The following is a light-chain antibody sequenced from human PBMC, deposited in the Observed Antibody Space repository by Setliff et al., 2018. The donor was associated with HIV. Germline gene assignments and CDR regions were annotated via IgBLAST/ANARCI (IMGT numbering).Light chain of an antibody. CDR3: CSYVTTNNSYV. Sequence: QSVLTQPASVSGSPGQSITISCDGPSSDVVAYNLVSWYQQYPGKAPKVIIYEVSDRPSGVSRRFFGSQSGSTSSLTIAGLRAEDEADYYCCSYVTTNNSYVFGTGTKVTVL. J-gene: IGLJ1*01. CDR1: SSDVVAYNL. V-gene: IGLV2-23*02. CDR2: EVS.